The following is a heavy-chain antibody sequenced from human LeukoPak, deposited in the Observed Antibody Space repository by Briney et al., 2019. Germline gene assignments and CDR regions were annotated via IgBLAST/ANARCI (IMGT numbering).Heavy chain of an antibody. J-gene: IGHJ4*02. CDR3: ARHTVITMVRGVIIPFDY. D-gene: IGHD3-10*01. V-gene: IGHV4-30-4*07. CDR1: GDFISSDGHS. Sequence: SETLSLTCGVSGDFISSDGHSWSWLRQPPGKGLEWVGYIYHSGAAYHNPSLKSRLALSVDTSNNQFSLKLSSVTAADTAVYYCARHTVITMVRGVIIPFDYWGQGTLVTVSS. CDR2: IYHSGAA.